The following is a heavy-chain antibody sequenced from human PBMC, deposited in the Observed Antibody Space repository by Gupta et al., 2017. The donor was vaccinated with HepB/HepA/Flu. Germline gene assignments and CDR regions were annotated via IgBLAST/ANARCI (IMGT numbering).Heavy chain of an antibody. Sequence: QVQLVESGGGVVQPGRSLRLSCAASGFTSRSYALHWVRPAPGKGLEWVAVISYDGSNKYYAVSVNGRFTISRDNSKNTLYLQMNSLRAEDTAVYYCARGDDVWSGYYVRPFDYLGQGTLVTVSS. J-gene: IGHJ4*02. CDR1: GFTSRSYA. CDR3: ARGDDVWSGYYVRPFDY. CDR2: ISYDGSNK. V-gene: IGHV3-30-3*01. D-gene: IGHD3-3*01.